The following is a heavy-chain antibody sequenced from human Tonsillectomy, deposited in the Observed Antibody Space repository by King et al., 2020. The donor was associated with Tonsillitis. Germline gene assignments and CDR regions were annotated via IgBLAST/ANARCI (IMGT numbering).Heavy chain of an antibody. CDR3: ARTRGLIAARLQKRTFYYYYMDV. CDR1: GCSISRYN. D-gene: IGHD6-6*01. J-gene: IGHJ6*03. CDR2: ISTSGST. Sequence: VQLQESGPGLLKPSETLSLTCTVSGCSISRYNWSWIRQPAGKGLEWIGRISTSGSTNYNPSRKSRVTISVDTAKNQFSLTRSSVTAADTAVYYCARTRGLIAARLQKRTFYYYYMDVWGKGTTVTVSS. V-gene: IGHV4-4*07.